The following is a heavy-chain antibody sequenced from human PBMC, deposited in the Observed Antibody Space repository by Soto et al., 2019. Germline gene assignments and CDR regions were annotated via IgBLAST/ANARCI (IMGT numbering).Heavy chain of an antibody. CDR2: TYYRSQWYN. J-gene: IGHJ6*02. CDR1: GDSVSSNSAA. Sequence: SQTLSLTCVISGDSVSSNSAAWNWIRQSPSRGLEWLGRTYYRSQWYNDYAVSVKGRIIINPDTSKNQFSLQLSSVTPEDTAVYYCARDREVIVVVPYGMDVWGQGTTVTVSS. V-gene: IGHV6-1*01. D-gene: IGHD3-22*01. CDR3: ARDREVIVVVPYGMDV.